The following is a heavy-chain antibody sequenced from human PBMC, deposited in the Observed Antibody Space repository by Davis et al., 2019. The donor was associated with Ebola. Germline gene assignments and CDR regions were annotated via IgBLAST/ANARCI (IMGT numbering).Heavy chain of an antibody. CDR1: GFTFSSYA. CDR3: AKSGHYYDSSGYPFSWFDY. V-gene: IGHV3-23*01. J-gene: IGHJ4*02. Sequence: PGGSLRLSCAASGFTFSSYAMSWVRQAPGKGLEWVSAISGSGGSTYYADSVKGRFTISRDNSKNTLYLQMNSLRAEDTAVYYCAKSGHYYDSSGYPFSWFDYWGQGTLVTVSS. D-gene: IGHD3-22*01. CDR2: ISGSGGST.